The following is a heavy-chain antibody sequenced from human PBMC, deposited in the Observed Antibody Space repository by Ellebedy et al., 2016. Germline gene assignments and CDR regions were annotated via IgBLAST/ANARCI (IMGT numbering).Heavy chain of an antibody. J-gene: IGHJ6*02. Sequence: SETLSLTCAVYGGSFSGYYWSWIRQPPGKGLEWIGEIQPSGGTGYNPSLKSRATMSRDTSKNQVSLKLSSVTAADTAVYYCARDLGSGMDVWGQGTTVTVSS. CDR3: ARDLGSGMDV. CDR1: GGSFSGYY. CDR2: IQPSGGT. D-gene: IGHD2-15*01. V-gene: IGHV4-34*01.